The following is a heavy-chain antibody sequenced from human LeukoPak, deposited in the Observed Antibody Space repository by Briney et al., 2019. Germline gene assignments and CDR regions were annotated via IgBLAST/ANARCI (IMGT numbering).Heavy chain of an antibody. CDR1: GYTFINYY. V-gene: IGHV1-2*02. CDR3: AISGSFYYFDY. D-gene: IGHD1-26*01. CDR2: INPSGGGT. Sequence: ASVKVSCKTFGYTFINYYMHWVRQAPGLGLEWMGIINPSGGGTNYAQKFQGRVTMTRDTSISTAYMELSRLRSDDTAVYYCAISGSFYYFDYWGQGTLVTVSS. J-gene: IGHJ4*02.